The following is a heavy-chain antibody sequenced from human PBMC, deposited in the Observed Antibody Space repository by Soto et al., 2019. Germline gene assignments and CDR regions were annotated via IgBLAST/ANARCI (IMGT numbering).Heavy chain of an antibody. CDR3: TRGIASSSLVTFDV. V-gene: IGHV3-23*01. Sequence: GGSLRLSCAASGFTFSSVAMAWVRQAPGKGLEWVSSITDSGGSTDYADSVKGRFTIPRDNSRNTLYLQMNSLRADDTAVYYCTRGIASSSLVTFDVWGQGTMVTVSS. D-gene: IGHD3-16*01. CDR2: ITDSGGST. CDR1: GFTFSSVA. J-gene: IGHJ3*01.